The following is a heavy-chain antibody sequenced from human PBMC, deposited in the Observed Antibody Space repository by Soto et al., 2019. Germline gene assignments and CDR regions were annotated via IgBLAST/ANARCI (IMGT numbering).Heavy chain of an antibody. Sequence: QRLSDTWTVYDGSISSVCCSWNSIKQPPWKGLEWIWYIYQSGSTSYNPSLKNRVTISVDRSKNQFSLKLSSVTAADTAVYYCARDDLYGYFFDIWGQGTMVTVSS. CDR1: DGSISSVCCS. CDR2: IYQSGST. V-gene: IGHV4-30-2*01. CDR3: ARDDLYGYFFDI. J-gene: IGHJ3*02. D-gene: IGHD5-18*01.